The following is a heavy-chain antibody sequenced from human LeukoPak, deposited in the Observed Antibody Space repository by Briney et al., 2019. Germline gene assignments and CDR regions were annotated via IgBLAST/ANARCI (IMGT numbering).Heavy chain of an antibody. D-gene: IGHD3-22*01. J-gene: IGHJ4*02. Sequence: GASVKVSCKASGYTFTGYYMHWVRQAPGQRLEWMGWINAGNGNTKYTQKFQGRVTITRDTSASTAYMELSSLRSEDTAVYYCARGVGYYDSSGYSLAYFDYWGQGTLVTVSS. CDR2: INAGNGNT. CDR1: GYTFTGYY. V-gene: IGHV1-3*01. CDR3: ARGVGYYDSSGYSLAYFDY.